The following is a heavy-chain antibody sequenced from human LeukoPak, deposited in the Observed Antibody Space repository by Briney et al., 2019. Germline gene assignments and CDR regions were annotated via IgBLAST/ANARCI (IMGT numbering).Heavy chain of an antibody. J-gene: IGHJ5*02. CDR3: ARGCCSSSSVWFDP. D-gene: IGHD6-6*01. CDR2: INHSGST. V-gene: IGHV4-34*01. Sequence: SETLSLTCAVYGGSFSGYYWSWIRQPPGKGLEWIGEINHSGSTNYNPSLKSRVTISVDTSENQFSLKLSSVTAADTAVYYCARGCCSSSSVWFDPWGQGTLVTVSS. CDR1: GGSFSGYY.